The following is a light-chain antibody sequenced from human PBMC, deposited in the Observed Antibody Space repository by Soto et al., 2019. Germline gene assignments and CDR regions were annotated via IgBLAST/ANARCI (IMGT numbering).Light chain of an antibody. J-gene: IGKJ1*01. CDR1: QSVRSSY. Sequence: EIVLTQSPGTLSLSPGERATLSCRASQSVRSSYLAWYQQKPGQSPRLLIYDASNRATGIPDRFSGSGSGTDFTLAISRLEPEDFALYYCQQYGSSPTFGKGTKVEIK. V-gene: IGKV3-20*01. CDR3: QQYGSSPT. CDR2: DAS.